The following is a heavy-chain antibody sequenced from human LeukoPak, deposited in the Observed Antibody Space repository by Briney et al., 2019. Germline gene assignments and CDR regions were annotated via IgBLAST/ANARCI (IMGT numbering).Heavy chain of an antibody. CDR3: ARDAQPRDGYNRASQIFDY. J-gene: IGHJ4*02. V-gene: IGHV1-3*01. CDR1: GYTFTSYA. Sequence: ASVKVSCKASGYTFTSYAMHWVRQAPGQRLEWMGWINAGNGNTKYSQKFQGRVTITRDTSASTAYMELSSLRSEDTAMYYCARDAQPRDGYNRASQIFDYWGQGTLVTVSS. CDR2: INAGNGNT. D-gene: IGHD5-24*01.